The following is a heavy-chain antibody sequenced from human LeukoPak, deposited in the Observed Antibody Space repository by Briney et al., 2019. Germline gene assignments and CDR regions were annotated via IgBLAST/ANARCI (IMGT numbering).Heavy chain of an antibody. CDR3: ARDPAGGSFLGDY. V-gene: IGHV1-18*01. CDR1: GDTFTSYD. D-gene: IGHD1-26*01. Sequence: ASVKVSCKASGDTFTSYDISWVRQAPGQRLEWMGWISAYNGNTNYAQKLQGRVTMTTDTSTSTAYMELRSLRSDDTAVYYCARDPAGGSFLGDYWGQGTLVTVSS. CDR2: ISAYNGNT. J-gene: IGHJ4*02.